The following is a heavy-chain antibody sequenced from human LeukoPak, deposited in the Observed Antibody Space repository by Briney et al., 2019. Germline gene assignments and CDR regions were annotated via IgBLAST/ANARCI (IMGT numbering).Heavy chain of an antibody. CDR3: AKDSQQVVPPRFDP. V-gene: IGHV3-23*01. J-gene: IGHJ5*02. CDR2: ISASGGSI. CDR1: GFTFSSYA. D-gene: IGHD6-13*01. Sequence: PGGSLRLSCAASGFTFSSYAMNWVRQAPGKGLEWVSAISASGGSIYYADSVKGRFTIARDDSKSTLYLQMNNLRAEDTAIYHCAKDSQQVVPPRFDPWGQGTLVTVSS.